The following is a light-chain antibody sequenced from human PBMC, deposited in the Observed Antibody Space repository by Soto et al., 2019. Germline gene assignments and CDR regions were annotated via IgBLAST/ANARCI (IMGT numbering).Light chain of an antibody. V-gene: IGKV3-15*01. J-gene: IGKJ5*01. Sequence: EIVMTQFPATLSLSPRERTTLSCRASQSVSSSLAWYQQKPGQAPRLLIYGASTRATGIPARFTGSGSGTEFTLTISSLQSEDFAVYYCQQRSNWPITFGQGTRLE. CDR1: QSVSSS. CDR3: QQRSNWPIT. CDR2: GAS.